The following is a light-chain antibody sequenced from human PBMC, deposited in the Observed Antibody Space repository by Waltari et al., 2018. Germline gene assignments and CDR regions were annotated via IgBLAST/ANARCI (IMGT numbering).Light chain of an antibody. J-gene: IGKJ2*01. CDR3: QQRSNWPYT. CDR1: QTVRSY. Sequence: EIVLTQSPATLSLSPGERATLSCRASQTVRSYLAWYQQKPGQTPRLLLFEASSRATGISAKFSGSGSGTDFTLTVSNLEPEDFAVYYCQQRSNWPYTFGQGTRVEIK. CDR2: EAS. V-gene: IGKV3-11*01.